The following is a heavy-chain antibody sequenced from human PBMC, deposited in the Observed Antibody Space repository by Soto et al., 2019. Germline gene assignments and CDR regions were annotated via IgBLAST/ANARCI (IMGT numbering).Heavy chain of an antibody. Sequence: SVKVSCKASGGTFSSYAISWVRQAPGQGLEWMGGIIPIFGTANYAQKFQGRVTITADESTSTAYMELSSLRSDDTAVYYCARDLFPMVRGVIYGYWGQGTLVTVSS. CDR3: ARDLFPMVRGVIYGY. CDR2: IIPIFGTA. D-gene: IGHD3-10*01. J-gene: IGHJ4*02. V-gene: IGHV1-69*13. CDR1: GGTFSSYA.